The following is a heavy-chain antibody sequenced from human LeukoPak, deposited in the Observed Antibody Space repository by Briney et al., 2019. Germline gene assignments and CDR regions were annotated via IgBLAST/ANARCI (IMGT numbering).Heavy chain of an antibody. J-gene: IGHJ4*02. Sequence: GGSLRLSCAASGFTFSNYWMHWVRQVPGEGLVWVSRISSDGSTTTYADSVKGRFTISRDNAKSTLYLQMNSLRADDTAVYYCARGGVDYWGQGTLVTVSS. V-gene: IGHV3-74*01. CDR2: ISSDGSTT. CDR1: GFTFSNYW. CDR3: ARGGVDY.